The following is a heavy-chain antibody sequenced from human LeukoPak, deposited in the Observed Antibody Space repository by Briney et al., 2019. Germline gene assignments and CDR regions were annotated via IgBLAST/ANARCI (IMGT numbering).Heavy chain of an antibody. V-gene: IGHV3-23*01. Sequence: PGGSLRLSCAASGFTFSSYGMSWVRQAPGKGLEWVSSISDDGRSTYYADSVKGRFTISKDNSKNTMYLQMNNFRAEDTAIYYCAKRVPYTSSSVYFDYWGQGTLVTVSS. CDR3: AKRVPYTSSSVYFDY. CDR1: GFTFSSYG. J-gene: IGHJ4*02. CDR2: ISDDGRST. D-gene: IGHD6-6*01.